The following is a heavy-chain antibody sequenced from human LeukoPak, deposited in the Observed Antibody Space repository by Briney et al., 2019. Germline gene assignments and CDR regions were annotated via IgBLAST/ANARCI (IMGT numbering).Heavy chain of an antibody. Sequence: GASLRLSCEASGFTFSSYAMHWVRQAPGQGLEWVTVISYDGRNKYYVDSVKGRFTISRDNSKNTVYLQMNSLRTDDTAVYYCAKDLAYNYDSSGYDYWGQGTLVTVSS. CDR2: ISYDGRNK. CDR3: AKDLAYNYDSSGYDY. J-gene: IGHJ4*02. V-gene: IGHV3-30*04. D-gene: IGHD3-22*01. CDR1: GFTFSSYA.